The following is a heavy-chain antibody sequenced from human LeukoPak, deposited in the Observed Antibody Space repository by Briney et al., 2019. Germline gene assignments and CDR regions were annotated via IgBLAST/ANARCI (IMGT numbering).Heavy chain of an antibody. D-gene: IGHD6-25*01. CDR2: IYHTGNT. CDR1: GGSISSYY. J-gene: IGHJ4*02. CDR3: ARRGRNSSGWQDYL. V-gene: IGHV4-59*01. Sequence: PSETLSLTCTVPGGSISSYYWSWIRQPPGKGLEWIANIYHTGNTNYNPSLSSRVTISIDTAKNQFSLKLTSVTAADTAVYYCARRGRNSSGWQDYLWGQGTLVTVSS.